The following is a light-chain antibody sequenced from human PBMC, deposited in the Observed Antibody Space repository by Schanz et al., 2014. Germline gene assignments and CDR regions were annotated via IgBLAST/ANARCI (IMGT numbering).Light chain of an antibody. J-gene: IGKJ1*01. V-gene: IGKV3-20*01. CDR2: DAS. CDR1: QSVSGSY. CDR3: QEYGSSLTWT. Sequence: EIVLTQSPGTLSLSPGERATLSCRASQSVSGSYLAWYQQKPGQAPRLLIYDASGRATGIPDRFSGSGSGTDFTLTISRLEPEDFAVYYCQEYGSSLTWTFGQGTKVEIK.